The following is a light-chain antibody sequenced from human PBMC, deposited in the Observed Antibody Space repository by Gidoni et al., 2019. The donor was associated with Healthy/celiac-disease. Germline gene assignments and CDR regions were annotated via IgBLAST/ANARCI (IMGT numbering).Light chain of an antibody. CDR1: QDISNY. CDR3: QHYDSLPPT. J-gene: IGKJ3*01. V-gene: IGKV1-33*01. CDR2: AAS. Sequence: DIQITQSPSSLSASVGDRVTITCPATQDISNYLNWYQQKPGKAPNLLIYAASNLETGVPSRFSGSGSGTDFTFTISSLQPEDIATYYCQHYDSLPPTFGPGTKVEIK.